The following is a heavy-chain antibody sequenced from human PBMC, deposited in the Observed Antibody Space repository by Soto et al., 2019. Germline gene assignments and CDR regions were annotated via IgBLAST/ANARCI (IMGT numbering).Heavy chain of an antibody. CDR3: ARGGLKQEYCSGGSCYSDY. V-gene: IGHV1-18*01. CDR1: GYTSTSYG. J-gene: IGHJ4*02. Sequence: ASVKVSCKASGYTSTSYGISWVRQAPGQGLEWMGWISAYNGNTNYAQKLQGRVTMTTDTSTSTAYMELRSLRSDDTAVYYCARGGLKQEYCSGGSCYSDYWGQGTLVTVSS. D-gene: IGHD2-15*01. CDR2: ISAYNGNT.